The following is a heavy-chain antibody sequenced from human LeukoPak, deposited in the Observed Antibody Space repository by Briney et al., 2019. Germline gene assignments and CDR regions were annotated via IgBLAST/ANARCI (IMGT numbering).Heavy chain of an antibody. CDR3: ARGDYYDRKFDY. J-gene: IGHJ4*02. Sequence: SETLSLTCTVSDDPITMYYWTRIRQPPGKGLEWIGYIYYSGSTNYNPSLKSRVAISVDTSKNQFSLKLSSVTAADKAVYGCARGDYYDRKFDYWGQGTLVTVSS. D-gene: IGHD3-22*01. CDR1: DDPITMYY. V-gene: IGHV4-59*01. CDR2: IYYSGST.